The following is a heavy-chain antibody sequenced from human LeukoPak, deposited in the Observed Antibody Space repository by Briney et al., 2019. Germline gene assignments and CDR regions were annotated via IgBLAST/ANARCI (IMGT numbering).Heavy chain of an antibody. V-gene: IGHV3-23*01. D-gene: IGHD3-22*01. CDR2: ISGSGGST. J-gene: IGHJ4*02. CDR1: GFTFSSYA. CDR3: AKDAPSRDSSGYYDFDY. Sequence: PGGSLRLSCAASGFTFSSYAMSWVRQAPGKGLEWVSAISGSGGSTYYADSVKGRFTISRDNSKNTLYLQMNSLRAEDTAVYYCAKDAPSRDSSGYYDFDYWGQGTLVTVSS.